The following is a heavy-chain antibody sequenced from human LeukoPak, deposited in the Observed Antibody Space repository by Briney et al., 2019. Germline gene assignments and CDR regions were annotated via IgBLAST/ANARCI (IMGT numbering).Heavy chain of an antibody. CDR3: TSFYYGSGSDTFDI. D-gene: IGHD3-10*01. Sequence: ASVKVSCKASGYTFTSYGISWVRQAPGQGLEWMGWISAYNGSTNYAQKLQGRVTMTTDTSASTAYMELSSLRSEDTAVYYCTSFYYGSGSDTFDIWGQGTMVTVSS. J-gene: IGHJ3*02. CDR2: ISAYNGST. CDR1: GYTFTSYG. V-gene: IGHV1-18*01.